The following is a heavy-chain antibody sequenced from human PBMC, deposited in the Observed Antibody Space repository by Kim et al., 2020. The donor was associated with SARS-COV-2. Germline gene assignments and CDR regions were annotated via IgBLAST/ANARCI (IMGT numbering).Heavy chain of an antibody. J-gene: IGHJ5*02. Sequence: YAQKFQRRLTMTPDTSPSTAYMALTSLRSDDTAVYYCARDRATQANWFDPWGQGTLVTVSS. V-gene: IGHV1-18*01. D-gene: IGHD1-26*01. CDR3: ARDRATQANWFDP.